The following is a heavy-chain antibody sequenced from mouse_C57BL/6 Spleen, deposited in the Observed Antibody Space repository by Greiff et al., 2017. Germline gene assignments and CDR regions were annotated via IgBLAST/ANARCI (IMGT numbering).Heavy chain of an antibody. CDR2: IRNKANGYTT. D-gene: IGHD1-1*01. V-gene: IGHV7-3*01. CDR3: ARWGGSSYFDV. Sequence: EVHLVESGGGLVQPGGSLSLSCAASGFTFTDYYMSWVRQPPGKALEWLGFIRNKANGYTTEYSASVKGRFTISRDNSQSILYLQMNALRAEDSATYYCARWGGSSYFDVWGTGTTVTVSS. J-gene: IGHJ1*03. CDR1: GFTFTDYY.